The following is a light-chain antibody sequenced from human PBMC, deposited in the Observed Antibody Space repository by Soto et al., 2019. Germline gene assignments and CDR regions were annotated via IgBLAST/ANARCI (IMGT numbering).Light chain of an antibody. Sequence: SYELTQPPSVSVAPGKTARITCGGDNIGSKRVHWYQQKPGQAPVLVINYDSDRPSGIPERFSGSNSGNTATLTISRVEAGDEADYYCQVWDSSSDHVVFGGGTQLTVL. V-gene: IGLV3-21*04. CDR1: NIGSKR. CDR3: QVWDSSSDHVV. CDR2: YDS. J-gene: IGLJ2*01.